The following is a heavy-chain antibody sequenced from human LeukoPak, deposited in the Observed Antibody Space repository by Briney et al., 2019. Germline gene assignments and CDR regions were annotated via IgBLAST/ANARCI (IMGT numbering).Heavy chain of an antibody. J-gene: IGHJ1*01. D-gene: IGHD3-3*01. CDR1: GGSISSYY. CDR3: ARDESVGYDFWSGYYTLEYFQH. CDR2: IYTSGST. V-gene: IGHV4-4*07. Sequence: SETLSLTCTVSGGSISSYYWSWIRQPAGKGLEGIGRIYTSGSTNYNPSLKSRVTMSVDTSKNQFSLKLSSVTAADTAVYYCARDESVGYDFWSGYYTLEYFQHWGQGTLVTVSS.